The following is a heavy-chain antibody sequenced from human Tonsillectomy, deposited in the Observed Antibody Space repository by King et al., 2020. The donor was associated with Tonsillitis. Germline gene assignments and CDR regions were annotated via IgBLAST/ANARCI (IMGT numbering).Heavy chain of an antibody. CDR1: GFTFSSYG. CDR3: AKDFSGSGSYYPFDY. Sequence: VQLVESGGGVVQPGRSLRLSCAASGFTFSSYGMHWVRQAPGKGLEWVAVISYDGSNKYYADSVKGRFTISRDNSKNTLYLQMNSLRADDTAVYYCAKDFSGSGSYYPFDYWGQGTLVTVSS. CDR2: ISYDGSNK. V-gene: IGHV3-30*18. D-gene: IGHD3-10*01. J-gene: IGHJ4*02.